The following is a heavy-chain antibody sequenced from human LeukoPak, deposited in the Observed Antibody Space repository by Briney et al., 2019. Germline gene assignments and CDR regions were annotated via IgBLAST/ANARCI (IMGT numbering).Heavy chain of an antibody. D-gene: IGHD2-15*01. CDR3: ARADIVVVVAAFDP. J-gene: IGHJ5*02. Sequence: GGSLRLSCAASGFTFSSYTMSWVRQAPGKGLEWASAIGGSGGDTYYADSVKGRFTISRDNAKNSLYLQMNSLRAEDTAVYYCARADIVVVVAAFDPWGQGTLVTVSS. CDR2: IGGSGGDT. CDR1: GFTFSSYT. V-gene: IGHV3-23*01.